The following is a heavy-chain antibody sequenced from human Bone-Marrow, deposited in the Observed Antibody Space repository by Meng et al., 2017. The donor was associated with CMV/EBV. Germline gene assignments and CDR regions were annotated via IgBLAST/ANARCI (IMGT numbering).Heavy chain of an antibody. CDR1: GDSVSSTSHY. V-gene: IGHV4-61*01. CDR3: ARDSGCGGDCTTAVYGMDV. J-gene: IGHJ6*02. CDR2: ISDSGST. Sequence: SETLSLTCTVSGDSVSSTSHYWTWIRQPPGKGLEWIGYISDSGSTDYDPSLKSRVTISVDMSRNQFSLKLSTVTAADTAVYYCARDSGCGGDCTTAVYGMDVWGQGTTVTVSS. D-gene: IGHD2-21*01.